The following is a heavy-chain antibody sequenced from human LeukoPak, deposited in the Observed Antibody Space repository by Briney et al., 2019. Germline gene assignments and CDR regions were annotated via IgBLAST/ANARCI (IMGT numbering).Heavy chain of an antibody. CDR2: ICAYNGNT. CDR1: GYTFTSYG. Sequence: ASVKVSCKASGYTFTSYGLSWVQPAPGQGLKWMGWICAYNGNTNYAQKRQGRVTMNPDTSTSTAYMELRSLRSDDTAVYYCARGAVAGTASKGGAFDIWGQGTMVTVSS. CDR3: ARGAVAGTASKGGAFDI. J-gene: IGHJ3*02. D-gene: IGHD6-19*01. V-gene: IGHV1-18*01.